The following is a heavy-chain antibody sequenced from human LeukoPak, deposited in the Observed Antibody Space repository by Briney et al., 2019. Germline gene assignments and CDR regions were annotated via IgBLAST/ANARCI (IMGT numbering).Heavy chain of an antibody. CDR3: ARNTRIAAAGT. CDR1: GGSFSGYY. Sequence: ASETLSLTCAVYGGSFSGYYWSWIRQPPGKGLEWIGEINHSGSTNYNPSLTSRVTISVDTSKNQFSLKLSSVTAADTAVYYCARNTRIAAAGTWGQGTLVTVSS. J-gene: IGHJ4*02. V-gene: IGHV4-34*01. CDR2: INHSGST. D-gene: IGHD6-13*01.